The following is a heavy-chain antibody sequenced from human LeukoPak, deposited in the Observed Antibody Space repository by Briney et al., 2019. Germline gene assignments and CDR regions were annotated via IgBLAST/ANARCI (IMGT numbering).Heavy chain of an antibody. CDR2: ISGSGGST. Sequence: GGTLRLSCAASGFTFSSYGMSWVRQAPGKGLEWVSAISGSGGSTYYADSVKGRFTTSRDNSKNTLYLQMNSLRAEDTAVYYCAKASYDILTCPAEYDYWGQGTLVTVSS. CDR3: AKASYDILTCPAEYDY. J-gene: IGHJ4*02. V-gene: IGHV3-23*01. CDR1: GFTFSSYG. D-gene: IGHD3-9*01.